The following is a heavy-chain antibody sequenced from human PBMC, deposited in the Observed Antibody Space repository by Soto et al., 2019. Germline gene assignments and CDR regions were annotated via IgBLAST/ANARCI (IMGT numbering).Heavy chain of an antibody. CDR3: ARGAYSSSWYVNWFDP. CDR1: GGTFSSYT. D-gene: IGHD6-13*01. J-gene: IGHJ5*02. V-gene: IGHV1-69*02. CDR2: IIPILGIA. Sequence: QVQLVQSGAEVTKPGSSVKVSCKASGGTFSSYTISWVRQAPGQGLEWMGRIIPILGIANYAQKFQGRVTITADKSTSTAYMELSSLRSEDTAVYYCARGAYSSSWYVNWFDPWGQGTLVTVSS.